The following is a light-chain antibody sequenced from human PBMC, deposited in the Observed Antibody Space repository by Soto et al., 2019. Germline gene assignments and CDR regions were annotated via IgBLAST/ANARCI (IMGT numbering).Light chain of an antibody. CDR3: LQHFDYPLT. V-gene: IGKV1-17*03. J-gene: IGKJ4*01. Sequence: DIQMTQSPSAMSASVGDTVTITCRASQGVNNYLAWFQQKPGKVPQRLIYAASSLQSGVPSRFSGSGSGTEFTLTIKSLQPEDFATYYCLQHFDYPLTVGGGTKVDIK. CDR1: QGVNNY. CDR2: AAS.